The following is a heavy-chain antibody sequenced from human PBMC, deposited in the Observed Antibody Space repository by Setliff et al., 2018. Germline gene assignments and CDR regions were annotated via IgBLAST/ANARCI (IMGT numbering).Heavy chain of an antibody. J-gene: IGHJ4*02. CDR3: ARSVSRREKFLLDY. Sequence: LSLTCAVYGGSFSGYYWSWIRQPPGKRLEWIGEIIHSGSTNYNPSLKSRVTISMDTSKNQFSLKVSSVTAADTAVYYCARSVSRREKFLLDYWGQGALVTVSS. CDR2: IIHSGST. V-gene: IGHV4-34*12. CDR1: GGSFSGYY.